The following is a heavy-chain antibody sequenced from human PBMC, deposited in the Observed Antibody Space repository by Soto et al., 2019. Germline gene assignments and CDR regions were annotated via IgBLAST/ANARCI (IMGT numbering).Heavy chain of an antibody. CDR3: ARGGLVYGGADD. CDR2: MNPNSGGA. Sequence: QVLLVQSGADVRKPGASVKVSCKASGYTFTTYEITWVREATGQGLEWMGWMNPNSGGAIYAQQFQGRVTMTANTSISTAYLELSSLRSEDTAVYYCARGGLVYGGADDWGQGTLVTVSS. D-gene: IGHD3-3*01. V-gene: IGHV1-8*01. J-gene: IGHJ4*02. CDR1: GYTFTTYE.